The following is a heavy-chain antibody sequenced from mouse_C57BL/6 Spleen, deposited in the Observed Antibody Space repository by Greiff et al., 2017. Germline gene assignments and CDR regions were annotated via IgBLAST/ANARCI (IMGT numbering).Heavy chain of an antibody. CDR2: INPSSGYT. CDR1: GYTFTSYT. D-gene: IGHD2-3*01. Sequence: QVQLKESGAELARPGASVKMSCKASGYTFTSYTMHWVKQRPGQGLEWIGYINPSSGYTKYNQKFKDKATLTADKSSSTAYMQLSSLTSEDSAVYYGARYDGYYAMDYWGQGTSVTVSA. V-gene: IGHV1-4*01. J-gene: IGHJ4*01. CDR3: ARYDGYYAMDY.